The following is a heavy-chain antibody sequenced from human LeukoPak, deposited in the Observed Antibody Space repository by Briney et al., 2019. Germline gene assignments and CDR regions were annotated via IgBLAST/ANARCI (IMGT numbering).Heavy chain of an antibody. Sequence: TGGSLRLSCAASGFSFSSYTMSWVRQAPGKGLEWVSYISTRGGTIYYADSVKGRFTISRDNAKNSQYLQMNSLRAEDTAVYYCAGTDYDILTGYGIDYWGQGTLVTVSS. D-gene: IGHD3-9*01. CDR3: AGTDYDILTGYGIDY. J-gene: IGHJ4*02. CDR2: ISTRGGTI. V-gene: IGHV3-48*04. CDR1: GFSFSSYT.